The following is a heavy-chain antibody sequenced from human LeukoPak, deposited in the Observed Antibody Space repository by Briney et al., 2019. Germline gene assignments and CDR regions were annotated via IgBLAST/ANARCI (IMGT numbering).Heavy chain of an antibody. V-gene: IGHV1-2*02. Sequence: GASVKVSCKASGYTFNGYYMHWVRQAPGQGLEWMGWINPNSGGTDYAQRFQGRVTMTRDTSISTAYMELSRLRSDDTAVYYCARGDYGSGSYQWWGQGTLVTVSS. J-gene: IGHJ4*02. CDR2: INPNSGGT. CDR1: GYTFNGYY. D-gene: IGHD3-10*01. CDR3: ARGDYGSGSYQW.